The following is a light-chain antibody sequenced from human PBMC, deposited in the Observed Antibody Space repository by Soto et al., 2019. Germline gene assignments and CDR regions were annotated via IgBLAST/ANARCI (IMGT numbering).Light chain of an antibody. Sequence: EIVLTQSPGTLSVSPGERATLSCRASQSVSSNLAWYQQKPRQAPRLLIYGASTRATGIPARFSGSGSGTEFTLTISSLQSEDFAVYYCQQYKNWSFGQGTKVDIK. CDR2: GAS. J-gene: IGKJ1*01. CDR3: QQYKNWS. V-gene: IGKV3-15*01. CDR1: QSVSSN.